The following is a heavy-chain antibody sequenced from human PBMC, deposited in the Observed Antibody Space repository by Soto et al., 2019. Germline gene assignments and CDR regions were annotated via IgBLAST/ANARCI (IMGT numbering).Heavy chain of an antibody. J-gene: IGHJ3*02. D-gene: IGHD1-1*01. Sequence: QVRLQEWGPGLVKPSQTLSLKCSVSGGSITTGGRYWSWIRQLPGKGLEGIGDIYYSGNTYYNASLKSRVTISVEAAKNQXXXXLXXXPXXXXXXXXXXXXXXFTGGDGFDIWGQGRLVTVSS. CDR3: XXXXXXFTGGDGFDI. V-gene: IGHV4-31*02. CDR1: GGSITTGGRY. CDR2: IYYSGNT.